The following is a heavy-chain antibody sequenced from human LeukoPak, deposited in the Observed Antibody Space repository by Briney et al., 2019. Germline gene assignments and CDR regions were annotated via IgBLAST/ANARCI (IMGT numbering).Heavy chain of an antibody. V-gene: IGHV3-48*01. CDR3: ARDSSSSFFDY. CDR1: GFTFSSYS. D-gene: IGHD6-6*01. Sequence: PGGSLRLSCAASGFTFSSYSMNWVRQAPGKGLEWVSYISSSSSTIYYADSVKGRFTISRDNSKNTLYLQMNSLRAEDTAVYYCARDSSSSFFDYWGQGTLVTVSS. CDR2: ISSSSSTI. J-gene: IGHJ4*02.